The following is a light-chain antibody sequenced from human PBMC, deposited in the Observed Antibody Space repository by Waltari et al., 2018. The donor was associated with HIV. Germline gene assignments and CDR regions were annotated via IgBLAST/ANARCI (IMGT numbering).Light chain of an antibody. CDR3: QQYDNWPPWT. CDR2: GAS. Sequence: EIVMTQSPATLSVSPGDRATLSCRASQSVSKNLAWYQQKPGQAPRLLIYGASTRATGIPARFSGSGSWTDFTLTISSLQSEDSAVYYCQQYDNWPPWTFGQGTKVEIK. J-gene: IGKJ1*01. CDR1: QSVSKN. V-gene: IGKV3-15*01.